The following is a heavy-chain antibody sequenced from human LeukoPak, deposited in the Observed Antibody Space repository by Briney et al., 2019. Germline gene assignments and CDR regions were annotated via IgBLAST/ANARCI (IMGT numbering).Heavy chain of an antibody. V-gene: IGHV3-23*01. CDR3: AKVLRFLDEPLDY. J-gene: IGHJ4*02. CDR2: ISGSGGST. D-gene: IGHD3-3*01. Sequence: GGSLRLSCAASGFTFSSYPMSWVRQAPGKGVEWVSAISGSGGSTYYADSVKGRFTIYRDNPKNTMYLQMNSLRAEGTAVYYCAKVLRFLDEPLDYWGQGTLVTVSS. CDR1: GFTFSSYP.